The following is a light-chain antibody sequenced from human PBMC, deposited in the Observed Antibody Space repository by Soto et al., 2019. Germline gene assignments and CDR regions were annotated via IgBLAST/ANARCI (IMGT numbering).Light chain of an antibody. Sequence: DIQMTQSPSSLSASVGARVTITCRASQSISTYLNWYQQKVGKAPKLLIYAASSLQRGVPSRFSGSGSGTDFALTISSLQPEDFATYYCQQSFSTPRTFGQGTKLEIK. V-gene: IGKV1-39*01. CDR3: QQSFSTPRT. CDR1: QSISTY. J-gene: IGKJ2*02. CDR2: AAS.